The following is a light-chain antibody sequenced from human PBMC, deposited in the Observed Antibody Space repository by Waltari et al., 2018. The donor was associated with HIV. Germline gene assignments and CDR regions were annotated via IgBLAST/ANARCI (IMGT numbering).Light chain of an antibody. CDR2: NVA. J-gene: IGKJ1*01. CDR3: QHNYSPPPT. V-gene: IGKV1-39*01. Sequence: DIQMTQSPSSLSASVGDRVTITCRASQNIKNYLSWYKQKPGKAPKLLIYNVASLQSGVSSRFSGSGSGTDFTLAIDSLQPEDLATYYCQHNYSPPPTFGQGTKVEIK. CDR1: QNIKNY.